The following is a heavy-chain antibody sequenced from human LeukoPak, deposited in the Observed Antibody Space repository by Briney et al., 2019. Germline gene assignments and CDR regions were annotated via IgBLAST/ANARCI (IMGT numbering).Heavy chain of an antibody. CDR2: IYYSGST. J-gene: IGHJ6*03. D-gene: IGHD2-2*01. V-gene: IGHV4-39*01. CDR1: GDSLSSSSYY. Sequence: SETLSLTCTVSGDSLSSSSYYWGWIRQPPGKGLEWNGSIYYSGSTYYNPSLKSRVTLSVDTSKNQFSLKLSSVTAADSAVCYCARLGCSSTSCYRYYYYYMDVWGKGTTVTVSS. CDR3: ARLGCSSTSCYRYYYYYMDV.